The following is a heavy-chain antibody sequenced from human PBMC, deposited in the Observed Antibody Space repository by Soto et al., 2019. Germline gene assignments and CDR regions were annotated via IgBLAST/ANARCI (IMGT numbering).Heavy chain of an antibody. CDR1: GYTFTSYY. Sequence: SVKVSCKASGYTFTSYYMHWVRQAPGQGLEWMGIINPSGGSTSYAQKFQGRVTMTRDTSTSTVYMELSSLRSEDTAVYYCARDNPHNYYDSSGYYPPWGQGTLVTVSS. V-gene: IGHV1-46*03. J-gene: IGHJ5*02. CDR3: ARDNPHNYYDSSGYYPP. CDR2: INPSGGST. D-gene: IGHD3-22*01.